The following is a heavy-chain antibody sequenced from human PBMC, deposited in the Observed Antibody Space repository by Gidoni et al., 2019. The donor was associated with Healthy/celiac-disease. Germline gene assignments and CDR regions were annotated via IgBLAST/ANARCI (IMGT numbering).Heavy chain of an antibody. J-gene: IGHJ4*02. Sequence: EVHLLESGGGLVQPGGSLRLSCAASGFTFSSYAMSWVRQAPGKGLEWVSAISGSGGSTYYADSVKGRFTISRDNSKNTLFLQMSSLRAEDTAVYYCAKDPREVAPISLFDYWGQGTLVTVSS. CDR3: AKDPREVAPISLFDY. D-gene: IGHD1-26*01. CDR2: ISGSGGST. V-gene: IGHV3-23*01. CDR1: GFTFSSYA.